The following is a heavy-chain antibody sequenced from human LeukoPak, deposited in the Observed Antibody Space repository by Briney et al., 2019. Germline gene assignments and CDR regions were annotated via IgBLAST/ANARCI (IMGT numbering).Heavy chain of an antibody. CDR2: VSDNAART. V-gene: IGHV3-23*01. CDR1: GFTFSNYA. CDR3: ARDGGMIDY. J-gene: IGHJ4*02. Sequence: GGSLRLSCAASGFTFSNYAMNWVRQAPGKGLQWVSSVSDNAARTYYADSVKGRFTISRDNAKNSLYLQMNSLRAEDTAAYYCARDGGMIDYWGQGTLVTVSS. D-gene: IGHD3-16*01.